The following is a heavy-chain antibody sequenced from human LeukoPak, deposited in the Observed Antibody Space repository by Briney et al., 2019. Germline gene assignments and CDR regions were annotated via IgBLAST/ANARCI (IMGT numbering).Heavy chain of an antibody. V-gene: IGHV4-39*01. J-gene: IGHJ5*02. CDR1: GGSISSSSYY. CDR3: AGTDLNWFDP. CDR2: IYYSGST. Sequence: PSETLSLTCTVSGGSISSSSYYWGWIRQPPGKGLEWIGSIYYSGSTYYNPSLKSRVTFSVDTSKNQFSLNLSSVTAADTAVYYCAGTDLNWFDPWGQGTLVTVSS.